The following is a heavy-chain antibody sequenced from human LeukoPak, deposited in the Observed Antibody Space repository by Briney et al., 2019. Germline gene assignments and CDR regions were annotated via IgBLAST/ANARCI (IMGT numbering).Heavy chain of an antibody. CDR2: IIPIFGTA. D-gene: IGHD3-16*01. CDR1: GGTFSSYA. J-gene: IGHJ5*02. V-gene: IGHV1-69*05. CDR3: ASLWESGYWFDP. Sequence: ASVKVSCKASGGTFSSYAISWVRQAPGQGLEWMGGIIPIFGTANYAQKFQGRVTITTDESTSTAYMELSSLRSKDTAVYYCASLWESGYWFDPWGQGTLVTVSS.